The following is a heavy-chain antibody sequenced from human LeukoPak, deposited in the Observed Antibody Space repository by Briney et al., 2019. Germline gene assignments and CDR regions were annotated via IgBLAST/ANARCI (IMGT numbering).Heavy chain of an antibody. CDR2: TYYRSKWYS. Sequence: SQTLSLTCAISGDSVSSNSAAWNWIRQSPSRGLEWLGRTYYRSKWYSDYAVSVKSRITINPDTSKNQFSLQLNSVTPEDTAVYYCARDSVGVAVAGTSFDYWGQGTLITVSS. CDR1: GDSVSSNSAA. V-gene: IGHV6-1*01. CDR3: ARDSVGVAVAGTSFDY. D-gene: IGHD6-19*01. J-gene: IGHJ4*02.